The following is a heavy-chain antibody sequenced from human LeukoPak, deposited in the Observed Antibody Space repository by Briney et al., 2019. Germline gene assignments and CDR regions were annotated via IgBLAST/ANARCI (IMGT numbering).Heavy chain of an antibody. V-gene: IGHV4-34*01. Sequence: SETLSLTRAVYGGSFSGHYWSWIRQPPGKGLEWIGEINHSGSTNYNPSLKSRVTISVDTSKNQFSLKLSSVTAADTAVYYCARASHCSGGSCSFFSWFDPWGQGTLVTVSS. CDR1: GGSFSGHY. CDR2: INHSGST. D-gene: IGHD2-15*01. J-gene: IGHJ5*02. CDR3: ARASHCSGGSCSFFSWFDP.